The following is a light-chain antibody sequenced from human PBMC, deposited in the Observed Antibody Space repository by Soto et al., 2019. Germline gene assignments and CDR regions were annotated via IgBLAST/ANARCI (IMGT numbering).Light chain of an antibody. CDR3: QQRSSWPLT. J-gene: IGKJ4*01. CDR2: DAS. CDR1: QSVSSY. V-gene: IGKV3-11*01. Sequence: EIVLTQSPATLSLSPGERATLSCRASQSVSSYLAWYQQKPGQVPRLLIYDASNRATGIPARFSGSGSGTEFTLTISSLEPEDFAVYYCQQRSSWPLTFGGGTQVEIK.